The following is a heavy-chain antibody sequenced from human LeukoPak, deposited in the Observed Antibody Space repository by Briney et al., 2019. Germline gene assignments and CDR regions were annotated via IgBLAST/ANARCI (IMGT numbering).Heavy chain of an antibody. Sequence: GGSLRLSCAASGFTFSSYSMNWVRQAPGKGLEWVSYISSSSSTIYYADSVKGRFTISRDNAKNSLYLQMNSLRVEDTAVYYCARVDFWSGYSFDYWGQGTLVTVSS. J-gene: IGHJ4*02. CDR3: ARVDFWSGYSFDY. CDR2: ISSSSSTI. D-gene: IGHD3-3*01. V-gene: IGHV3-48*01. CDR1: GFTFSSYS.